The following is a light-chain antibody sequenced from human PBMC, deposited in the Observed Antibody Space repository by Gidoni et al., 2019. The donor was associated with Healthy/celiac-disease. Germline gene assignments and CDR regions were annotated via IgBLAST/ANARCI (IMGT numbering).Light chain of an antibody. J-gene: IGKJ2*01. CDR2: WAS. V-gene: IGKV4-1*01. CDR1: QSVLYSFNNKYY. CDR3: QQYYSTPPYT. Sequence: DTVMTQSPDSLAVSLGERATINCKSSQSVLYSFNNKYYLAWYQQKPGQPPKLIIYWASTRASGVPDRFSGRGSGTDFTLTISSLQAEDVAVYYCQQYYSTPPYTFGQGTKLEIK.